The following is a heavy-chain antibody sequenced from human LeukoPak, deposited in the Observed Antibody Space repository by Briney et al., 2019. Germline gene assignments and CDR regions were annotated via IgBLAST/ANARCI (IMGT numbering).Heavy chain of an antibody. CDR2: IKQDTSEK. D-gene: IGHD5-18*01. J-gene: IGHJ2*01. V-gene: IGHV3-7*03. Sequence: GGCLRLSCGAYGFTLSNYWMSSVRQAPGKGLGWVANIKQDTSEKFYVDSVKGRFAIYRDNTENSLYLRMSSLKTEDKAGDYWAKHLFSYGLRYFDLWGRGTLVTVSS. CDR3: AKHLFSYGLRYFDL. CDR1: GFTLSNYW.